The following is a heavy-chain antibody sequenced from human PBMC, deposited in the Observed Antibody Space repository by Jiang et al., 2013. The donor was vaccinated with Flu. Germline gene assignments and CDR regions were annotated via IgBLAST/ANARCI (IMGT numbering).Heavy chain of an antibody. CDR2: TYYRSKWYN. J-gene: IGHJ4*02. Sequence: TSQTLSLTCAISGDSVSSNSAAWNWIRQSPSRGLEWLGRTYYRSKWYNDYAVSVKSRITINPDTSKNQFSLQLNSVTPEDTAVYYCASSPILSYSSSWYFDYWGQGTLVTVSS. CDR1: GDSVSSNSAA. V-gene: IGHV6-1*01. CDR3: ASSPILSYSSSWYFDY. D-gene: IGHD6-13*01.